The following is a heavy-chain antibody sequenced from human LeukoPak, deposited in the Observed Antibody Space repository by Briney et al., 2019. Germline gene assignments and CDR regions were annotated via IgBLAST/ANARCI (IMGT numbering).Heavy chain of an antibody. J-gene: IGHJ2*01. Sequence: GGSLRLSCAASGFTFSSYWMHWVRQALGKGLVWVSRINSDGSSTSYADSVKGRFTISRDNAKNTLYLQMNSLRAEDTAVYYCARDGPIVGATRYFDLWGRGTLVTVSS. CDR2: INSDGSST. CDR1: GFTFSSYW. D-gene: IGHD1-26*01. V-gene: IGHV3-74*01. CDR3: ARDGPIVGATRYFDL.